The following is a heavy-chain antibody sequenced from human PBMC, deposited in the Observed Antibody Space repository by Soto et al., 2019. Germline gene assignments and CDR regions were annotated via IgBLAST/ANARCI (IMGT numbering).Heavy chain of an antibody. J-gene: IGHJ4*02. CDR2: IFSNDEK. V-gene: IGHV2-26*01. D-gene: IGHD3-16*01. CDR1: GFSLSNARMG. CDR3: ARIVQSGPYLYYFDY. Sequence: SGPTLVNPTETLTLTCTVSGFSLSNARMGVSWIRQPPGKALEWLAHIFSNDEKSYSTSLKSRLTISKDTSKSQVVLTMTNMDPVDTATYYCARIVQSGPYLYYFDYWGQGTLVTVSS.